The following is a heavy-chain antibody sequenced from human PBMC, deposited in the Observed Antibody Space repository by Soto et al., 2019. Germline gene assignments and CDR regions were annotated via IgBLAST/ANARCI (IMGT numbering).Heavy chain of an antibody. J-gene: IGHJ3*02. D-gene: IGHD1-1*01. Sequence: QVQLVESGGGVVQPGRSLRLSCAASGFTFSSYGMHWVRQAPGKGLEWVAVISYDGSNKYYADSVKGRFTISRDNSKNTLYLQMNGLRAEDTAVYYCAKAKGNGEPDDAFDIWGQGTMVTVSS. CDR3: AKAKGNGEPDDAFDI. V-gene: IGHV3-30*18. CDR1: GFTFSSYG. CDR2: ISYDGSNK.